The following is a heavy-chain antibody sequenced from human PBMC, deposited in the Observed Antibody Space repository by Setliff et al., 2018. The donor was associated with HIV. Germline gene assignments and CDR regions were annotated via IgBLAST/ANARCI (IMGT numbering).Heavy chain of an antibody. CDR3: ARLGSGWSDSYYYAMDI. D-gene: IGHD6-19*01. CDR1: GYTFTTYG. Sequence: ASVKVSCKASGYTFTTYGISWVRQAPGHGLEWMGWVSPNFGHTKYAQKFLDRVTMTIDTATSRAYMELRSLRSDDTAVYFCARLGSGWSDSYYYAMDIWGQGTTVTVSS. CDR2: VSPNFGHT. V-gene: IGHV1-18*04. J-gene: IGHJ6*02.